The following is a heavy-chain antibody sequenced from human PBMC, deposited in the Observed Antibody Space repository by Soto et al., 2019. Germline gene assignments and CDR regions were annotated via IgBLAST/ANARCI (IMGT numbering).Heavy chain of an antibody. CDR2: IYHSGST. CDR1: GGSISSGGYS. CDR3: ARAGSSSSGWFDP. Sequence: QLQLQESGSGLVKPSQTLSLTCAVSGGSISSGGYSWSWIRQPPGKGLEWIGYIYHSGSTYYNPSLKSRVPISVARSKNQFSLKLCSVTAADTAVYYCARAGSSSSGWFDPWGQGTLVTVSS. D-gene: IGHD6-6*01. J-gene: IGHJ5*02. V-gene: IGHV4-30-2*01.